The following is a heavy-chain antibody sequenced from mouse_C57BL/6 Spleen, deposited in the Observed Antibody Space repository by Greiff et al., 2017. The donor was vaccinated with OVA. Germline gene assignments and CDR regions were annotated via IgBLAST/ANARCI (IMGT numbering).Heavy chain of an antibody. Sequence: HLVESGGGLVQPKGSLKLSCAASGFTFNTYAMHWVRQAPGKGLEWVARIRSKSSNYATYYADSVKDRFTISRDDSQSMLYLQMNNLKTEDPAMYYCVREKEESGPFDYWGQGTTLTVSS. J-gene: IGHJ2*01. CDR1: GFTFNTYA. CDR2: IRSKSSNYAT. V-gene: IGHV10-3*01. D-gene: IGHD1-3*01. CDR3: VREKEESGPFDY.